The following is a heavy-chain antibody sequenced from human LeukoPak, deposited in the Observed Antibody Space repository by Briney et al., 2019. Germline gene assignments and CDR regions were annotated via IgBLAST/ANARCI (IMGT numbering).Heavy chain of an antibody. CDR2: IYHSGST. V-gene: IGHV4-4*02. Sequence: SETLSLTCAVSGGSISSSNWWSWVRQPPGKGLEWIGEIYHSGSTNYNPSLKGRVTISVDKSKNQFSLKLSSVTAADTAVYYCVRRTSGSYSDYWGQGTLVTVSS. J-gene: IGHJ4*02. CDR1: GGSISSSNW. CDR3: VRRTSGSYSDY. D-gene: IGHD1-26*01.